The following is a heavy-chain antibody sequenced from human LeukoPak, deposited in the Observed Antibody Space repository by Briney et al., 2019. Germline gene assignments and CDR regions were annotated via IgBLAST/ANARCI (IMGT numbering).Heavy chain of an antibody. Sequence: GGSLRLSCAASTFTFRNYWMSWVRQAPGRGLEWVANIKEDGSEKDYVDSVKGRFTISRDNAKNSLYLQMNSLRADDTAVYYCARALTTLTYEGYWGQGTLVTVSS. J-gene: IGHJ4*02. V-gene: IGHV3-7*03. CDR3: ARALTTLTYEGY. D-gene: IGHD1-1*01. CDR2: IKEDGSEK. CDR1: TFTFRNYW.